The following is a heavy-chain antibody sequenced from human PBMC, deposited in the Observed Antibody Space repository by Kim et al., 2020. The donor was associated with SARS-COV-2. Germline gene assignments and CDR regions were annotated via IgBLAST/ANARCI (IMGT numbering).Heavy chain of an antibody. V-gene: IGHV4-39*01. J-gene: IGHJ3*02. CDR3: ARQRTLPSDAFDI. CDR1: GGSISSSSYY. Sequence: SETLSLTCTVSGGSISSSSYYWGWIRQPPGKGLEWIGSTYYSGSTYYNPSLKSRVTISVDTSKNQFSLKLSSVTAADTAVYYCARQRTLPSDAFDIWGQGTMVTVSS. CDR2: TYYSGST.